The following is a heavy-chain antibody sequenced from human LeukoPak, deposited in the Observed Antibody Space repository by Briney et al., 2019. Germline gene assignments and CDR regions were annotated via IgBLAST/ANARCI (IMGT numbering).Heavy chain of an antibody. CDR1: GITFTSN. D-gene: IGHD2-8*01. Sequence: PGGSLRLSCAASGITFTSNLHWVRQAPGKGLVWVSRIKSDGISTSYADSVKGRFTIFRDSAKNTLYLQMNSLRAEDTAVYFCAPIGVGYWGQGTLVTVSS. J-gene: IGHJ4*02. CDR2: IKSDGIST. CDR3: APIGVGY. V-gene: IGHV3-74*01.